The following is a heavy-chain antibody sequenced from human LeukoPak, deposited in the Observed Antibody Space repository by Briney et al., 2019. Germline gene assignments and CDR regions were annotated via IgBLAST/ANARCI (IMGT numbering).Heavy chain of an antibody. CDR3: AKDFNVGYSSTWLDY. J-gene: IGHJ4*02. Sequence: GGSLRLSCAASGFTFSSYWMSWVRQAPGKGLEWVSATSSGGGDTYYADSVKGRFTISRDNSKNTLYLQMNSLRAEDTAVCYCAKDFNVGYSSTWLDYWGQGTLVTVSS. CDR2: TSSGGGDT. V-gene: IGHV3-23*01. D-gene: IGHD6-13*01. CDR1: GFTFSSYW.